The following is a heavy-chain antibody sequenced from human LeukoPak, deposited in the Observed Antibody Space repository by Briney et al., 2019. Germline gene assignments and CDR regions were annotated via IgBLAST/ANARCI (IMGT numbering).Heavy chain of an antibody. Sequence: GGSLRLSCAASGFTFSDYYMSWVRQAPGKGLEWISYIGSSGTTIYYADSVKGRFTISRDNAKNSLYLQMNSLRAEDTAVYYCARVSSSAPLAGWFDPWGQGTLVTVSS. CDR1: GFTFSDYY. V-gene: IGHV3-11*04. CDR3: ARVSSSAPLAGWFDP. D-gene: IGHD3-22*01. CDR2: IGSSGTTI. J-gene: IGHJ5*02.